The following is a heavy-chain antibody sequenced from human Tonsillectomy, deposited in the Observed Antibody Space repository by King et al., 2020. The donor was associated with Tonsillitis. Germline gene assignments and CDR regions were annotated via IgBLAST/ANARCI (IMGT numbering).Heavy chain of an antibody. D-gene: IGHD6-19*01. J-gene: IGHJ4*02. CDR2: IKQDGSEK. Sequence: EVQLVDSGGGLVQPGGSLRLSCAASGFTFSSYWMNWVRQAPGKGLEWVAIIKQDGSEKLYVDSVKGRFTISRDNAKNSLYLQMDSLRAEDTAVYYCAGGSGWLIDYWGQGTLVTVSS. CDR1: GFTFSSYW. V-gene: IGHV3-7*01. CDR3: AGGSGWLIDY.